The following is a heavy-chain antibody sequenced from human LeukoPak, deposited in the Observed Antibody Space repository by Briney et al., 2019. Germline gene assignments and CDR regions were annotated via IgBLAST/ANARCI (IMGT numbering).Heavy chain of an antibody. CDR3: ARMTGGLWDY. CDR1: GFTFTTYW. CDR2: INQDGSEK. D-gene: IGHD2-15*01. Sequence: GGSLRLSCAASGFTFTTYWMSCLREAPGKGLEWVANINQDGSEKYYVDSVEGRFTVSRDNARTSLYLQLNSLRAEDPAVYYCARMTGGLWDYWGQGTLVTVSS. J-gene: IGHJ4*02. V-gene: IGHV3-7*05.